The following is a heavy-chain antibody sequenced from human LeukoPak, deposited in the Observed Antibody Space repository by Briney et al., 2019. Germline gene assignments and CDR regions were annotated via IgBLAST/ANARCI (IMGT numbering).Heavy chain of an antibody. V-gene: IGHV3-66*01. CDR3: AGDRKESCTGYTCYPDY. CDR2: IYSGGSA. Sequence: GGSLRLSCATSGFTVSSNYMTWVRRAPGKGLECVSLIYSGGSAYYADSVKGGFSISRDNSKNTVYLQMNSLRAEDTAVYYCAGDRKESCTGYTCYPDYWGQGTLVTVSS. CDR1: GFTVSSNY. D-gene: IGHD3/OR15-3a*01. J-gene: IGHJ4*02.